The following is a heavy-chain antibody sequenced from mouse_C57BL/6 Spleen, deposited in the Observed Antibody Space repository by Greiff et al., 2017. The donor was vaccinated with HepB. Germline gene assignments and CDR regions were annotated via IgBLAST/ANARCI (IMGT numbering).Heavy chain of an antibody. D-gene: IGHD2-3*01. J-gene: IGHJ4*01. Sequence: VKPGASVKISCKASGYAFSSSWMNWVKQRPGKGLEWIGRIYPGDGDTNYNGKFKGKATLTADKSSSTAYMQLSSLTSEDSAVYFCATYDGYYDAMDYWGQGTSVTVSS. CDR3: ATYDGYYDAMDY. CDR1: GYAFSSSW. CDR2: IYPGDGDT. V-gene: IGHV1-82*01.